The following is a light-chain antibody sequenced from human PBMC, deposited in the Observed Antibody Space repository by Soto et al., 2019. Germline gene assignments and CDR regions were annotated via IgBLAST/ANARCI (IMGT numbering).Light chain of an antibody. J-gene: IGKJ1*01. CDR3: QHVNGYLPWT. V-gene: IGKV1-9*01. CDR1: QGISSL. CDR2: AAS. Sequence: DIQLTQSPSFLSASIGDGVTITCRASQGISSLLAWYQQKPGKAPKLLIYAASTLQSGVPSRFSGSGSGTESTLAICSLQPKDFATYECQHVNGYLPWTFGQGTKVEIK.